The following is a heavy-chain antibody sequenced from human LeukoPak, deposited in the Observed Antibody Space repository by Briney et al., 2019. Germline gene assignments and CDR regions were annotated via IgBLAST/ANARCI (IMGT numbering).Heavy chain of an antibody. V-gene: IGHV3-30*14. J-gene: IGHJ4*02. CDR2: ISYDGSNK. CDR1: GYTFSSYA. Sequence: PGGSLRLSRAASGYTFSSYAMHWVRQAPGKGLEWVAVISYDGSNKYYADSVKGRFTISRDSSKNTLYLQMDSLRADDTAIYYCARWLCNGASCYYDYWGQGTLVTVSS. CDR3: ARWLCNGASCYYDY. D-gene: IGHD3-22*01.